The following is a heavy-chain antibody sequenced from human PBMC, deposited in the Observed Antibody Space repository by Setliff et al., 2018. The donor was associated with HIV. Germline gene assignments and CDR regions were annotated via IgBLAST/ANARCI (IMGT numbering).Heavy chain of an antibody. D-gene: IGHD1-26*01. CDR1: GYTFTSYG. CDR3: ARELGEVGAFDY. CDR2: ISAYNGNT. V-gene: IGHV1-18*01. Sequence: ASVKVSCKASGYTFTSYGISWVRQAPGQGLVWMGRISAYNGNTNYAQKLQGRVTMTTDTSTSTAYMELRSLRSDDTAVYYCARELGEVGAFDYWGQGTLVTVSS. J-gene: IGHJ4*02.